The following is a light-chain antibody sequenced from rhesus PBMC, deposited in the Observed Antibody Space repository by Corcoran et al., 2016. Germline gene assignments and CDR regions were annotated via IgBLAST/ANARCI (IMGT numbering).Light chain of an antibody. CDR1: QGISSY. V-gene: IGKV1-32*03. J-gene: IGKJ2*01. Sequence: DIQMSQSPSSLSASVGDRVTITCRASQGISSYLNWYQQKPGKDPKLLIYYANGLASGVPSMFSGSGSGTDYTLTIRSLQPEDFATYYCQQGYSTPYSFGQGTKVEIK. CDR2: YAN. CDR3: QQGYSTPYS.